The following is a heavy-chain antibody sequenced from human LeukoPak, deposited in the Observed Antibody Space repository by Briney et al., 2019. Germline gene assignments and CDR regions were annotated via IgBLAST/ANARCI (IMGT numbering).Heavy chain of an antibody. CDR1: GGSFSGYY. D-gene: IGHD3-16*02. CDR2: INHSGTT. Sequence: SETLSLTCAVYGGSFSGYYWSWIRQPPGKGLEWIGEINHSGTTDYNPSLKRRVTISVDTSKNQFSLKLSSVTAADTAVYYCARGWITFGGVITNWGQGTLVTVSS. CDR3: ARGWITFGGVITN. J-gene: IGHJ4*02. V-gene: IGHV4-34*01.